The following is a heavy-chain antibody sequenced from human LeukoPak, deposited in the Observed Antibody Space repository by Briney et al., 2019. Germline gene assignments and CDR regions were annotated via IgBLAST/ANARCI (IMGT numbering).Heavy chain of an antibody. J-gene: IGHJ3*02. V-gene: IGHV3-30*03. Sequence: GGSLRLSCAASGFTFSSHGMHWVRQAPGKGLEWVAVISYDTRSDYHVDSVKGRFSISRDNSKNILYLQMNSLRPEDTAVYYCARDRTSWSDALDIWGLGTLVTVSS. CDR1: GFTFSSHG. CDR2: ISYDTRSD. D-gene: IGHD1-14*01. CDR3: ARDRTSWSDALDI.